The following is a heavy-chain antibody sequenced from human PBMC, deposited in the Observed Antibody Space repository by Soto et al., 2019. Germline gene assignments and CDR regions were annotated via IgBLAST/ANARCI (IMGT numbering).Heavy chain of an antibody. V-gene: IGHV4-34*01. CDR1: GGSISGYY. CDR2: INHSGST. Sequence: SETLSLTCTVSGGSISGYYWSWIRQPPGKGLEWIGEINHSGSTNYNPSLKSRVTISVDTSKNQFSLKLSSVTAADTAVYYCARGRLLDYWGQGTLVTVSS. J-gene: IGHJ4*02. CDR3: ARGRLLDY.